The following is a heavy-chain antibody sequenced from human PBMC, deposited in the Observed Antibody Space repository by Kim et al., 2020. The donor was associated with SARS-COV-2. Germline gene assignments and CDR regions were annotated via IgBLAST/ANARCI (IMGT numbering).Heavy chain of an antibody. D-gene: IGHD6-13*01. V-gene: IGHV3-30*04. CDR2: ISYDGSNK. CDR3: ARDHIAAAGTGFDY. Sequence: GGSLRLSCAASGFTFSSYAMHWVRQAPGKGLEWVAVISYDGSNKYYADSVKGRFTISRDNSKNTLYLQMNSLRAEDTAVYYCARDHIAAAGTGFDYWGEG. CDR1: GFTFSSYA. J-gene: IGHJ4*02.